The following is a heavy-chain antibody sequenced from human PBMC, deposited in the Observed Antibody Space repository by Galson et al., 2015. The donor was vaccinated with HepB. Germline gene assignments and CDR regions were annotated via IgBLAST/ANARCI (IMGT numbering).Heavy chain of an antibody. CDR3: ARIRGWGDAFEM. CDR2: IDWDDEK. D-gene: IGHD6-19*01. V-gene: IGHV2-70*04. Sequence: PALVKPTQTLTLTCTFSGFSLTTSGVRVGWIRQPPGRALEWVARIDWDDEKFYTPSLKTRLTISKDTSKNQVVLKMTNMDPVDTATYYGARIRGWGDAFEMWGQGTRVTVSS. CDR1: GFSLTTSGVR. J-gene: IGHJ3*02.